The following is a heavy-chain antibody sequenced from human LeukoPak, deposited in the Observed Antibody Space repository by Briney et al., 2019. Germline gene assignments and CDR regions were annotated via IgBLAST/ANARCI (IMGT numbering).Heavy chain of an antibody. J-gene: IGHJ5*02. CDR3: ARGFEGVAGWFDP. D-gene: IGHD3-16*01. Sequence: PSETLSLTCAVYGGSFSGYYWSWIRQPPGKGLEWIGEINHSGSTNYNPSLKSRVTMSVDTSKNQFSLKLTSVIAADTAIYYCARGFEGVAGWFDPWGQGTLVTVSS. V-gene: IGHV4-34*01. CDR2: INHSGST. CDR1: GGSFSGYY.